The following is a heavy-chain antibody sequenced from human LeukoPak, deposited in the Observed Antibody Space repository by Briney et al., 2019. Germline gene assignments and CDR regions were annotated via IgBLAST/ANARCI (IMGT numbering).Heavy chain of an antibody. D-gene: IGHD3-22*01. V-gene: IGHV7-4-1*02. CDR2: INTNTGNP. CDR1: GYTFTSYA. J-gene: IGHJ4*02. CDR3: ARDGGYYDSSGYYY. Sequence: ASVKVACKASGYTFTSYAMNWVRQAPGQGLEWMGWINTNTGNPTYAQGFTGRFVFPLDTSVSTAYLQISSLKAEDTAVYYCARDGGYYDSSGYYYWGQGTLVTVSS.